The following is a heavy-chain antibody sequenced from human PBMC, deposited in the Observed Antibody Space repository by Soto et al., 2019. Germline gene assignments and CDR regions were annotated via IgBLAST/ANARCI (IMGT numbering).Heavy chain of an antibody. CDR2: IIPILGIA. CDR1: GGTFSSYT. D-gene: IGHD2-8*01. V-gene: IGHV1-69*04. Sequence: ASVKVSCKASGGTFSSYTISWVRQAPGQGLEWMGRIIPILGIANYAQKFQGRVTITADKSTSTAYMELSSLRSEDTAVYYCARDSLPSYCTNGVCHFDYWGQGTLVTVSS. CDR3: ARDSLPSYCTNGVCHFDY. J-gene: IGHJ4*02.